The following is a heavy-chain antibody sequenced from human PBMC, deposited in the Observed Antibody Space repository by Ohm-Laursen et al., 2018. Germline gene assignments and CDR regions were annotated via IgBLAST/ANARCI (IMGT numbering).Heavy chain of an antibody. D-gene: IGHD3-3*01. V-gene: IGHV1-69*01. CDR2: IIPIFGTA. J-gene: IGHJ6*02. CDR3: ARSRITIFGVVIMGYYYYGMDV. Sequence: GSSVKVSCKASGGTFNRDAISWVRQAPGQGLEWMGGIIPIFGTANYAQKFQGRVTITADESTSTAYMELSSLRSEDTAVYYCARSRITIFGVVIMGYYYYGMDVWGQGTTVTVSS. CDR1: GGTFNRDA.